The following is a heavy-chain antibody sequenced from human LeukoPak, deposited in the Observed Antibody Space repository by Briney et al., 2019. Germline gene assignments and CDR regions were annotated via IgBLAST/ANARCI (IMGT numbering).Heavy chain of an antibody. CDR2: IYHSGST. D-gene: IGHD2-8*01. CDR3: ATSPAKVMVFDY. J-gene: IGHJ4*02. CDR1: GGSFSGYY. V-gene: IGHV4-34*01. Sequence: SETLSLTCAVYGGSFSGYYWSWIRQPPGKGLEWIGSIYHSGSTYYNPSLKSRVTISVDTSKNQFSLKLSSVTAADTAVYYCATSPAKVMVFDYWGQGTLVTVSS.